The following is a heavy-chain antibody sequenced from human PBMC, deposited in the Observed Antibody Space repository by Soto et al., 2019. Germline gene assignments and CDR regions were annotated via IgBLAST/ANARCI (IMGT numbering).Heavy chain of an antibody. Sequence: GGSLRLSCAASGFTFSSYGMHWVRQAPGKGLEWVAVISYDGSNKYYADSVKGRFTISRDNSKNTLYLQMNSLRAGDTAVYYCAKDSGRILSRLYFDYWGQGTLVTVSS. D-gene: IGHD3-10*01. V-gene: IGHV3-30*18. J-gene: IGHJ4*02. CDR3: AKDSGRILSRLYFDY. CDR1: GFTFSSYG. CDR2: ISYDGSNK.